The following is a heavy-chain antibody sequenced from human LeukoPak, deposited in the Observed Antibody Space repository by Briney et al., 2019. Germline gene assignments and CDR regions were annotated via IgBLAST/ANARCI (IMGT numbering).Heavy chain of an antibody. CDR2: IRYDGRNK. CDR3: AKKENDYVWGSYRPRDASDI. Sequence: GGSLRLSCAASGFTFSNYGMHWVRQAPGKGLEWVGFIRYDGRNKYYADFVKGRFTISRDNSKNTLFLQMNSLRAEDTAIYYCAKKENDYVWGSYRPRDASDIWGQGTMVTVSS. D-gene: IGHD3-16*02. V-gene: IGHV3-30*02. CDR1: GFTFSNYG. J-gene: IGHJ3*02.